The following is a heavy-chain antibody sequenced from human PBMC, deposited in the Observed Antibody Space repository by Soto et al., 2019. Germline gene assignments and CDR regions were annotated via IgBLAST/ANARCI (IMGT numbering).Heavy chain of an antibody. D-gene: IGHD6-13*01. CDR3: ARPTHSSSSPAHFDY. J-gene: IGHJ4*02. CDR1: GCSISSCSSY. V-gene: IGHV4-39*01. CDR2: IYYSGST. Sequence: SESLSLTFTVSGCSISSCSSYWGWIRQPPGKGLEWIGSIYYSGSTYYNPSLKSRVTISVDTSKNQFSLKLSSVTAADTAVYYCARPTHSSSSPAHFDYWGQGTLVTVSS.